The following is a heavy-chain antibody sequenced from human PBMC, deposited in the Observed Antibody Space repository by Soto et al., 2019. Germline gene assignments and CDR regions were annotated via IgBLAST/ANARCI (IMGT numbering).Heavy chain of an antibody. CDR1: GDSITSNSYF. CDR2: IYYSGTT. Sequence: PSETLSLTCTVSGDSITSNSYFWAWIRQPPGKGLKWIGSIYYSGTTYYNPSLKSRVTMSVDMSKNQFSLKLNSVTAADTAMYYCARHTDDLLTGNEALDIWGQGTMVTVSS. J-gene: IGHJ3*02. V-gene: IGHV4-39*01. D-gene: IGHD3-9*01. CDR3: ARHTDDLLTGNEALDI.